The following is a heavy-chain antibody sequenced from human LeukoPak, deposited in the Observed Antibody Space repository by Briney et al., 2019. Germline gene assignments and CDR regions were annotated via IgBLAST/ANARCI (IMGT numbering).Heavy chain of an antibody. D-gene: IGHD2-2*02. Sequence: KPSETLSLTCTVSGGSISSSSYYWGWIRQPPGKGLEWIGRIYYSGSTYYNPSLKSRVTMSVDTSKNQFSLKLSSVTAADTAVYYCARHGKLLYTNWFDPWGQGTLVTVSS. CDR3: ARHGKLLYTNWFDP. V-gene: IGHV4-39*01. J-gene: IGHJ5*02. CDR2: IYYSGST. CDR1: GGSISSSSYY.